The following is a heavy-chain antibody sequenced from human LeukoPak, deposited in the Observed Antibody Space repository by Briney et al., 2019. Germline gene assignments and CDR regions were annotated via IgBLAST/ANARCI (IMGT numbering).Heavy chain of an antibody. CDR1: GGSISSDNW. CDR2: VLRSGST. Sequence: SETLSLTCAVSGGSISSDNWWSWIRPPPGKGLEWIGEVLRSGSTNYNPSLKSRVTMSIDTSKNQFSLKLNSVTAADTAVYYCATYYDISSYRFDYWGQGTLVTVSS. J-gene: IGHJ4*02. D-gene: IGHD3-22*01. V-gene: IGHV4-4*02. CDR3: ATYYDISSYRFDY.